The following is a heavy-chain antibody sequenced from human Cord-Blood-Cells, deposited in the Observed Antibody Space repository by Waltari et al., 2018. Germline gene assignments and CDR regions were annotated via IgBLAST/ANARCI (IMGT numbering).Heavy chain of an antibody. V-gene: IGHV3-30*18. CDR3: AKGRDSSSSYFQH. J-gene: IGHJ1*01. CDR2: ISYDGSNK. Sequence: QVQLVESGGGVVQPGRSLRLSCAASGFTFSSYGMPWVRPAPGKGLEWVAVISYDGSNKYYADSVKGRFTISRDNSKNTLYLQMNSLRAEDTAVYYCAKGRDSSSSYFQHWGQGTLVTVSS. CDR1: GFTFSSYG. D-gene: IGHD6-6*01.